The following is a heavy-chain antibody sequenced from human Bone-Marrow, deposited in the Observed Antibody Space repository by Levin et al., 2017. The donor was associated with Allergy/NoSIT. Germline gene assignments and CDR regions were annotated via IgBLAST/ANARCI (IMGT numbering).Heavy chain of an antibody. V-gene: IGHV3-23*01. J-gene: IGHJ5*01. CDR3: AKDWAPGLTKGVSWFDY. CDR2: ISGSDGTS. Sequence: AGESLKISCATSGFTPSSFAMNWVRQAPGKGLEWVSSISGSDGTSYYAESVKGRFTISRDNSKKTVYLQMDSLRVDDSALYHCAKDWAPGLTKGVSWFDYWGQGTLVTVSA. CDR1: GFTPSSFA. D-gene: IGHD3-3*01.